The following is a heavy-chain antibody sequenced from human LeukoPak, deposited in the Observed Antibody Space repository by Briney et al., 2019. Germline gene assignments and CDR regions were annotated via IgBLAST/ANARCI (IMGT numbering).Heavy chain of an antibody. CDR2: IWYDGSNK. Sequence: GRSLRLSCAASGFTFSSYGMHWVPQAPGKGLEWVAVIWYDGSNKYYADSVKGRFTISRDNSKNTLYLQMNSLRAEDTAVYYCARERVYIREVPPLYYFDYWGQGTLVTVSS. J-gene: IGHJ4*02. CDR3: ARERVYIREVPPLYYFDY. V-gene: IGHV3-33*01. CDR1: GFTFSSYG. D-gene: IGHD2-8*01.